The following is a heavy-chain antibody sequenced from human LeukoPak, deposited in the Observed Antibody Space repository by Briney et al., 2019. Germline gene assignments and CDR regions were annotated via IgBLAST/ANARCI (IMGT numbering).Heavy chain of an antibody. CDR3: ARDRGFDGGTYYDFWSGYNRYYYYGMDV. V-gene: IGHV3-30-3*01. J-gene: IGHJ6*02. CDR1: GFTFSSYA. D-gene: IGHD3-3*01. Sequence: PGRSLRLSCAASGFTFSSYAMHWVRQAPGKGLEWVAVISYDGSNKYYADSVKGRFTISRDNSKNTLYLQMDSLRAEATAVYYCARDRGFDGGTYYDFWSGYNRYYYYGMDVWGQGTTVTVSS. CDR2: ISYDGSNK.